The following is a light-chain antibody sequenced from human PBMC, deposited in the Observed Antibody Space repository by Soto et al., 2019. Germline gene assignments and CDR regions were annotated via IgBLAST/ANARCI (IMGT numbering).Light chain of an antibody. J-gene: IGKJ1*01. CDR1: QSISSY. V-gene: IGKV1-39*01. Sequence: DIQMTQSPSSLSASVGDRVTITCRASQSISSYLNWYQQKPGKAPKLLIYAASSLQSGVPSRFSGSGSGTDFTLTISSLQPEDFATYYCQQYKDGAWTFGQGTRVEIK. CDR2: AAS. CDR3: QQYKDGAWT.